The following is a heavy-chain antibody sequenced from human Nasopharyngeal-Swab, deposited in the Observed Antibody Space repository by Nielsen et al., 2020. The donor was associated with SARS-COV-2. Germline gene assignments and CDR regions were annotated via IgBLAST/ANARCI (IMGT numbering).Heavy chain of an antibody. CDR3: ARDGKYQVPDLSYYIDV. Sequence: RQAPGKGLEWLGEINHGGTTNYNPSPKSRVTVSVDTSKNQFSLKLSSVTAADTAVYYCARDGKYQVPDLSYYIDVWGKGTTVTVSS. V-gene: IGHV4-34*01. D-gene: IGHD2-2*01. J-gene: IGHJ6*03. CDR2: INHGGTT.